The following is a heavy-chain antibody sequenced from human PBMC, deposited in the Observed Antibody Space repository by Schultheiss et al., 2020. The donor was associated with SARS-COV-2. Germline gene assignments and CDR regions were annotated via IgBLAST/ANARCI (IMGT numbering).Heavy chain of an antibody. Sequence: ASVKVSCKASGYTFTSYGISWVRQAPGQGLEWMGWISAYNGNTNYAQKLQGRVTMTRDTSISTAYMELSRLRSDDTAVYYCARVASEVYYYYGMDVWGQGTTVTVSS. CDR1: GYTFTSYG. V-gene: IGHV1-18*01. CDR3: ARVASEVYYYYGMDV. J-gene: IGHJ6*02. CDR2: ISAYNGNT.